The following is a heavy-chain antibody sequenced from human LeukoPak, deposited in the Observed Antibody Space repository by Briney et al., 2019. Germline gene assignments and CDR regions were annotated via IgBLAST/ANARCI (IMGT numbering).Heavy chain of an antibody. D-gene: IGHD3-16*01. CDR3: AKVLRGTGNWFDP. CDR1: GCSISSGGYY. V-gene: IGHV4-31*03. Sequence: SQTLSLTCTVSGCSISSGGYYWSWIRQYPGQGLEWIGSIYYSGSTYYNPSLKSRLTISVDTSNNQFSLNLSSVTAADTAVYYCAKVLRGTGNWFDPWGQGTLVTVSS. J-gene: IGHJ5*02. CDR2: IYYSGST.